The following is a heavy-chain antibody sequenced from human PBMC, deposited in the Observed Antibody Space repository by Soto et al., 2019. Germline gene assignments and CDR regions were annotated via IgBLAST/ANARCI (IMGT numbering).Heavy chain of an antibody. J-gene: IGHJ4*02. CDR2: IIPIFGTA. CDR3: ARDGGRHSGGIDY. Sequence: QVQLVQSGAEVKKPGSSVKVSCKASGGTFSSYSINWVRQAPGQGREWMGEIIPIFGTANYAQKFQGRVTITAEESTSTAYMELSSLRSEDTAVYYCARDGGRHSGGIDYWGQGTLVTVSS. CDR1: GGTFSSYS. D-gene: IGHD1-26*01. V-gene: IGHV1-69*01.